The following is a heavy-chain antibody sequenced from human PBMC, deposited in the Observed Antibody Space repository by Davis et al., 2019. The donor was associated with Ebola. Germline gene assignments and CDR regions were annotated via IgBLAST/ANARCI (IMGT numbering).Heavy chain of an antibody. D-gene: IGHD4-17*01. CDR1: GYTLTELS. J-gene: IGHJ4*02. CDR3: ARLGRPTNLFDY. V-gene: IGHV1-24*01. Sequence: ASVKVSCKVSGYTLTELSMHWVRQAPGKGLEWMGGFDPEDGETIYAQKLQGRVTMTTDTSTSTAYMELRSLRSDDTAVYYCARLGRPTNLFDYWGQGTLVTVSS. CDR2: FDPEDGET.